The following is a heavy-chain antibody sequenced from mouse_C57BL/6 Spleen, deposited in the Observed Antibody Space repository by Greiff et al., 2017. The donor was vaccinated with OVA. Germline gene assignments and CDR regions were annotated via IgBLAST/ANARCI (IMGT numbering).Heavy chain of an antibody. V-gene: IGHV1-9*01. CDR1: GYTFTGYW. D-gene: IGHD2-5*01. Sequence: VQVVESGAELMKPGASVKLSCKATGYTFTGYWIEWVKQRPGHGLEWIGEILPGSGSTNYNEKFKGKATFTADTSSNTAYMQLSSLTTEDSAIYYGARLGYSNYVRYYAMDYWGQGTSVTVSS. CDR2: ILPGSGST. J-gene: IGHJ4*01. CDR3: ARLGYSNYVRYYAMDY.